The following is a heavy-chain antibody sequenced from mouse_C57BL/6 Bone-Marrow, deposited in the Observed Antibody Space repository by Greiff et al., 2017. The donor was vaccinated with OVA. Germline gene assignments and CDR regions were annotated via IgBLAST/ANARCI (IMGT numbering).Heavy chain of an antibody. D-gene: IGHD2-1*01. CDR1: GFSLTSYG. CDR3: ARNSIYYGNSYYFDY. CDR2: IWSGGST. J-gene: IGHJ2*01. Sequence: QVQLKESGPGLVQPSQRLSITCTVSGFSLTSYGVHWVRQSPGKGLEWLGVIWSGGSTDYNAAFISRLSISKENSKSQVFFKMNSLQADDTAIYYCARNSIYYGNSYYFDYWGQGTTLTVSS. V-gene: IGHV2-2*01.